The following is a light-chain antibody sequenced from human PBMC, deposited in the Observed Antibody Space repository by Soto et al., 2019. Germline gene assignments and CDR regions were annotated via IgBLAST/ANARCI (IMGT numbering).Light chain of an antibody. V-gene: IGKV1-12*02. J-gene: IGKJ5*01. CDR2: AAS. CDR1: QGIAGW. Sequence: DIQMTQSPSSVSASVGDRVTITCRASQGIAGWLAWYQQKPGKAPKLLIYAASTLHSGVPSRFSGSGSGTDFTLTISSLQPEDFATYYCQQANSFPLITFGQGTRLEIK. CDR3: QQANSFPLIT.